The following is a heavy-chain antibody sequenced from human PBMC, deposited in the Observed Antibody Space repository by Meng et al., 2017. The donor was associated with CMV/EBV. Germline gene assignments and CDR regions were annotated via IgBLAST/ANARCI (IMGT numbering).Heavy chain of an antibody. D-gene: IGHD2-2*03. J-gene: IGHJ2*01. Sequence: SGGYYWSWIRQHPGKGLAWIGYIYYSGSTYYNPSLKSRVTISVDTSKNQFSLKLSSVTAADTAVYYCARDYGYCSSTSCYGNWYFDLWGRGTLVTVSS. CDR3: ARDYGYCSSTSCYGNWYFDL. V-gene: IGHV4-31*02. CDR1: SGGYY. CDR2: IYYSGST.